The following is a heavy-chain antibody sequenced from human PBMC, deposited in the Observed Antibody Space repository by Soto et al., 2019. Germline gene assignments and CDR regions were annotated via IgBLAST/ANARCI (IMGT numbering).Heavy chain of an antibody. V-gene: IGHV1-8*01. CDR1: GYTFTSYD. CDR2: MNPNSGNT. Sequence: QVQLVQSGAEVKKPGASVKVSCKASGYTFTSYDINWVRQATGQGLEGMGWMNPNSGNTCYAQKLQGRVTMTRNTNISTAYMELSSRRSEDTAVYYCARERTGTTSMDVWGQGTTVTVSS. CDR3: ARERTGTTSMDV. D-gene: IGHD1-1*01. J-gene: IGHJ6*02.